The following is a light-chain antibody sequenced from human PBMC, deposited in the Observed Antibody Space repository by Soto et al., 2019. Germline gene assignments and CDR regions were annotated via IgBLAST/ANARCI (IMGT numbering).Light chain of an antibody. J-gene: IGKJ1*01. Sequence: ETVLTQSPGTLSLSPGKRATLSCRASQSVSSSYLAWYQQKPGQAPRILIYGASSRATGIPDRFSGSGSGTDFTLTISRLETEDFAVYYCQQYGSSPRGTFGQGTKVEIK. CDR1: QSVSSSY. CDR2: GAS. V-gene: IGKV3-20*01. CDR3: QQYGSSPRGT.